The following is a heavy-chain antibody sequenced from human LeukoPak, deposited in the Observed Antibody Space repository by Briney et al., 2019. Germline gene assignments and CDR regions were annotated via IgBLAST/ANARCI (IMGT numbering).Heavy chain of an antibody. CDR3: ARDSVVGVATWDY. CDR2: INLNGGSI. Sequence: GGSLRLSCAASAFNFDDYGMSWVRQVPGKGLEWVSGINLNGGSIGYADSVKGRFTISRDNAKNSLYLQMKSLRVEDTAFYYCARDSVVGVATWDYWGQGTLVTVSS. V-gene: IGHV3-20*04. D-gene: IGHD2-15*01. CDR1: AFNFDDYG. J-gene: IGHJ4*02.